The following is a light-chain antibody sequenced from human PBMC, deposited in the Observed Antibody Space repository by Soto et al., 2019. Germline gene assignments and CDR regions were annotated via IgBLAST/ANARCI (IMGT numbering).Light chain of an antibody. CDR3: HQYNNWPPWT. CDR1: QSVSSY. J-gene: IGKJ1*01. CDR2: DAS. Sequence: EIVLTQPPATLSLSPGERATLSCRASQSVSSYLAWYQQKPGQAPRLLIYDASTRATGIPARFSGSGSGTEFTLTISSLQSEDFAVYYCHQYNNWPPWTFGQGTKVDI. V-gene: IGKV3-15*01.